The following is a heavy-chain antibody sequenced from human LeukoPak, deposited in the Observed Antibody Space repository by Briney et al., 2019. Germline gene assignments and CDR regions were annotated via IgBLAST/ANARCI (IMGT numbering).Heavy chain of an antibody. D-gene: IGHD2-2*01. CDR1: GFTFTGYA. Sequence: GSLKLSCTASGFTFTGYAMHWVRQAPGQGLEWMLWITPISGGTDYTQKFRDRVTMTRDTSISTASVELSRLRSDDTAVYYCSRTPPAGSFDYWGQGTLVTVSS. CDR3: SRTPPAGSFDY. J-gene: IGHJ4*02. V-gene: IGHV1-2*02. CDR2: ITPISGGT.